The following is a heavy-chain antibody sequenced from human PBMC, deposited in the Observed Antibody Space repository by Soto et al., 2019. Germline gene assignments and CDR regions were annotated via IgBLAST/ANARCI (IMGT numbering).Heavy chain of an antibody. CDR1: GDSISNTNW. CDR2: IYHSGST. CDR3: ARDRLMATAGTARHYFGLDV. J-gene: IGHJ6*02. D-gene: IGHD5-18*01. Sequence: PSETLSLTCAISGDSISNTNWCSWVRQPPGKGLEWIGEIYHSGSTNYKPSLKSRLTISVDTSKNQFSLNLSSVTAADTAVYYCARDRLMATAGTARHYFGLDVWGQGTTVTVSS. V-gene: IGHV4-4*02.